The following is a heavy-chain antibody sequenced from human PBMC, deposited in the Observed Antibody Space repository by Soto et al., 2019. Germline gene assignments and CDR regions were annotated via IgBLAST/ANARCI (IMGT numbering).Heavy chain of an antibody. CDR1: GFTFSSYW. CDR3: ARGSQYGYYVAY. J-gene: IGHJ4*02. V-gene: IGHV3-74*01. Sequence: PGGSLRLSCAASGFTFSSYWMLWVRQAPGKGLVWVSRINGDGSSTNYADSVKGRFTISRDNAKNTLYLQMNSLRAEDTAVYYCARGSQYGYYVAYWGQGTLVTVSS. CDR2: INGDGSST. D-gene: IGHD3-10*01.